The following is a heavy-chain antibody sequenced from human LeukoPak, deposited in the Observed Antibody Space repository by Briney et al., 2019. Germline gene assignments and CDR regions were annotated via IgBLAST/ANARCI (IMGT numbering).Heavy chain of an antibody. CDR1: GFTVSSNY. CDR2: IYSGGST. Sequence: HPGGSLRLSCAASGFTVSSNYMSWVRQAPGKGLEWVSVIYSGGSTYYADSVKGRFTISRDNSKDTLYLQMNSLRAEDTAVYYCARCGDYHYYFDYWGQGTLVTVSS. J-gene: IGHJ4*02. CDR3: ARCGDYHYYFDY. D-gene: IGHD4-17*01. V-gene: IGHV3-53*01.